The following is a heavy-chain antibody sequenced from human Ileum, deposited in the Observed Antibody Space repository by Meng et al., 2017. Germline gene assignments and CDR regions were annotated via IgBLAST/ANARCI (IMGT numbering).Heavy chain of an antibody. CDR1: GGSVSSNIAA. Sequence: QVRLQQLGPGLVKHSQTLSLSCAVSGGSVSSNIAAWNWIRQSPLRGLEWLGRTYYRSKWYSEYAVSVKSRISITPDTSKNQFSLQMNSVTPEDTAVYYCASGSGSLDYWGPGTLVTVSS. D-gene: IGHD3-3*01. CDR2: TYYRSKWYS. CDR3: ASGSGSLDY. V-gene: IGHV6-1*01. J-gene: IGHJ4*02.